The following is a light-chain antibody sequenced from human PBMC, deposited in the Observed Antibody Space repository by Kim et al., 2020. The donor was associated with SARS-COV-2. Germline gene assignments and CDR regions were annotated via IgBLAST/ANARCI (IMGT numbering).Light chain of an antibody. CDR1: SLRSYY. J-gene: IGLJ2*01. CDR3: NSRDSNDNVV. Sequence: AWGQTVSITCEGDSLRSYYATGYQQKPGQAPILVIYGKNNRPSGIPDRFSGSSSGNTASLTITGTQAGDEADYYCNSRDSNDNVVFGGGTQLTVL. V-gene: IGLV3-19*01. CDR2: GKN.